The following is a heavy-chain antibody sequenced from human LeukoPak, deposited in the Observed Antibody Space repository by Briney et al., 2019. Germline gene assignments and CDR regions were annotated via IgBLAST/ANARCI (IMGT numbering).Heavy chain of an antibody. CDR2: ISYDGSNK. V-gene: IGHV3-30*18. CDR3: AKDQLYCSSTSCYLAPYYYYGMDV. J-gene: IGHJ6*02. CDR1: GFTFSSYW. Sequence: GGSLRLSCAASGFTFSSYWMSWVRQAPGKGLEWVAVISYDGSNKYYADSVKGRFTISRDNSKNTLYLQMNSLRAEDTAVYYCAKDQLYCSSTSCYLAPYYYYGMDVWGQGTTVTVSS. D-gene: IGHD2-2*01.